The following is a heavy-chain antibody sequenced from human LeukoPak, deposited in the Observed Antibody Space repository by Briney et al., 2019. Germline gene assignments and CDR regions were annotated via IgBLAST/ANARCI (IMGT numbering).Heavy chain of an antibody. CDR1: GFTFRSYW. D-gene: IGHD3-3*01. J-gene: IGHJ6*03. Sequence: GGSLRLSCAASGFTFRSYWMSWVRQAPGKGLEWVSSISSSSSYIYYADSVKGRFTISRDNAKNSLYLQMNSLRAEDTAVYYCARDHAFSYYYYYMDVWGKGTTVTVSS. V-gene: IGHV3-21*01. CDR2: ISSSSSYI. CDR3: ARDHAFSYYYYYMDV.